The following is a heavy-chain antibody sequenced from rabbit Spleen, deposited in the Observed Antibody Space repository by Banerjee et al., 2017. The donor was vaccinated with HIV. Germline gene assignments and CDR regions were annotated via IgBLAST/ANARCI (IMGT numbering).Heavy chain of an antibody. V-gene: IGHV1S40*01. J-gene: IGHJ6*01. CDR2: IDTGSSGST. CDR1: GVSFSDNSY. Sequence: QSLEESGGDLVKPGASLTLTCIASGVSFSDNSYMCWVRQAPGKGLEWIACIDTGSSGSTYYASWAKGRFTCSKTSSTTVTLQMTSLTVADTATYFCARDTGSSFSSYGMDLWGPGTLVTVS. D-gene: IGHD8-1*01. CDR3: ARDTGSSFSSYGMDL.